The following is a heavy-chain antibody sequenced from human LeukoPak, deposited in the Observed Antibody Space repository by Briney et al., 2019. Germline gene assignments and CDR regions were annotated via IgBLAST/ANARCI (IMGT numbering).Heavy chain of an antibody. V-gene: IGHV4-34*01. J-gene: IGHJ4*02. Sequence: SETLSLTCAVYGGSFSGYYWSWIRQPPGKGLEWIGEINHSGSTNYNPSLKSRVTISVDTSKNQFSLKLSSVTAADTAVYYCARVATNFDYWGQGTLVAVSS. CDR3: ARVATNFDY. CDR2: INHSGST. CDR1: GGSFSGYY. D-gene: IGHD5-24*01.